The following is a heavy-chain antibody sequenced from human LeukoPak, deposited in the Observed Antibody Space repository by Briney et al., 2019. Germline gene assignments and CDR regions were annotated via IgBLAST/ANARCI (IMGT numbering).Heavy chain of an antibody. CDR1: GFTFSSYA. V-gene: IGHV3-30*04. CDR2: ISYDGSNK. D-gene: IGHD3-22*01. J-gene: IGHJ4*02. Sequence: GGSLRLSCAASGFTFSSYAMHWVRQAPGKGLEWVAVISYDGSNKYYADSVKGRFTISRDNSKNTLYLQMNSLRAEDTAVYYCARDHYDSSGYYQGPKDFWGQGTLVTVSS. CDR3: ARDHYDSSGYYQGPKDF.